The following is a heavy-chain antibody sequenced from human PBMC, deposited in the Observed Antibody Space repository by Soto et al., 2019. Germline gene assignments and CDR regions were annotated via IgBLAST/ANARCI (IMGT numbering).Heavy chain of an antibody. CDR3: ARQGGGNLAYFDY. V-gene: IGHV4-59*12. D-gene: IGHD2-21*02. J-gene: IGHJ4*02. CDR2: IYYSGST. CDR1: GGSISSYY. Sequence: SETLSLTCTVSGGSISSYYWSWIRQPPGKGLEWIGYIYYSGSTNYNPSLKSRVTTSVDRSKNQFSLKLSSVTAADTAVYYCARQGGGNLAYFDYWGQGTLVTVSS.